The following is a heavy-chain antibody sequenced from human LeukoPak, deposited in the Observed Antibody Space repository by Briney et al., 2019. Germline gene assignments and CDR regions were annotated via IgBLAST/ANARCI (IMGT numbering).Heavy chain of an antibody. CDR2: ISWNSGSI. CDR1: GFTFDDYA. V-gene: IGHV3-9*01. Sequence: GGSLRLSCAASGFTFDDYAMHWVRQAPGKGPEWVSGISWNSGSIGYADSVKGRFTISRDNARNSLYLQMNILRAEDTALYYCAKDKGYIGEDAFDIWGQGTMVTVSS. J-gene: IGHJ3*02. CDR3: AKDKGYIGEDAFDI. D-gene: IGHD6-13*01.